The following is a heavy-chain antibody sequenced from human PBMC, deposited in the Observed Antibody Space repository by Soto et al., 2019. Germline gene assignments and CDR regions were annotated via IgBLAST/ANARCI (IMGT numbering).Heavy chain of an antibody. CDR2: ISGSGGST. CDR1: GFTFSSYA. Sequence: EVQLLESGGGLVQPGGSLRLSCAASGFTFSSYAMSWVRQAPGKGLEWVSAISGSGGSTYYADSVKGRFTISRDNSKNTLYLQMNSLRAEDTAVYYCAKVGVPNTGYCSGGSCDGTLGAFDIWGQGTMVTVSS. CDR3: AKVGVPNTGYCSGGSCDGTLGAFDI. V-gene: IGHV3-23*01. J-gene: IGHJ3*02. D-gene: IGHD2-15*01.